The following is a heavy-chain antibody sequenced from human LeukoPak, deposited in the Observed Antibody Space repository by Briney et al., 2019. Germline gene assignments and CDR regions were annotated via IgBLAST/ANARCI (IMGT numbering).Heavy chain of an antibody. J-gene: IGHJ4*02. CDR2: IKQDGGEK. V-gene: IGHV3-7*01. CDR3: ARIYCSTTDCYYDY. D-gene: IGHD2-2*01. CDR1: GFTFSSYW. Sequence: GGSLRLSCAASGFTFSSYWMSWVRQAPGKGLEWVANIKQDGGEKHYVDSVKGRCTISRDNAKNSLYLQMNSLRAEDTAVYYCARIYCSTTDCYYDYWGQGTLVTVPS.